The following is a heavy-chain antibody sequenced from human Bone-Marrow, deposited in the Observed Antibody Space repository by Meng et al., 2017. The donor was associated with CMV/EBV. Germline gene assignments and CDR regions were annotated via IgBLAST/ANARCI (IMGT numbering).Heavy chain of an antibody. CDR3: ARVGTTGVNWFDP. CDR2: ISSSSSYT. CDR1: GFTFSDYY. J-gene: IGHJ5*02. V-gene: IGHV3-11*06. D-gene: IGHD4-23*01. Sequence: ASGFTFSDYYMSWIRQAPGKGLEWVSYISSSSSYTNYADSVKGRFTISRDNAKNSLYLQMNSLRAEDTAVYYCARVGTTGVNWFDPWGQGTLVTVSS.